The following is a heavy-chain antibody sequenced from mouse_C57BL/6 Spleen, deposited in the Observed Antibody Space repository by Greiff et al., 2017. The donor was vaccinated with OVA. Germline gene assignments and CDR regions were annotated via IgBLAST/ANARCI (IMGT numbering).Heavy chain of an antibody. CDR2: IDPSDSET. D-gene: IGHD1-1*01. Sequence: VQLQQPGAELVRPGSSVKLSCKASGYTFTSYWMHWVKQRPIQGLEWIGNIDPSDSETHYNQKFKDKATLTVDKSTSTAYMQLSILTSEESAVYYCARRRSSYERYYAMDCWGQGTSVTGSS. CDR3: ARRRSSYERYYAMDC. CDR1: GYTFTSYW. J-gene: IGHJ4*01. V-gene: IGHV1-52*01.